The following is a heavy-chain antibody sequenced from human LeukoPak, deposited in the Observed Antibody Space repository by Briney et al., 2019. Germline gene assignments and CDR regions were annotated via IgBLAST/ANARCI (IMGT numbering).Heavy chain of an antibody. J-gene: IGHJ4*02. CDR1: GYTFTSYD. V-gene: IGHV1-2*02. CDR2: INPNSGGT. CDR3: ARDRDYGSGIFDY. Sequence: ASVKVSCKASGYTFTSYDISWVRQAPGQGLEWMGWINPNSGGTNYAQKFQGRVTMTRDTSISTAYMELNRLRSDDTAVYYCARDRDYGSGIFDYWGQGTLVTVSS. D-gene: IGHD3-10*01.